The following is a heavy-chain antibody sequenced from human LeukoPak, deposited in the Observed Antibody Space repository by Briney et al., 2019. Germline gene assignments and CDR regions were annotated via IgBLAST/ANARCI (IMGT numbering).Heavy chain of an antibody. D-gene: IGHD6-19*01. Sequence: PSETLSLTCTVSGGSISSYYWSWIRQPPGKGLEWIGYIYYSGSTNYNPSLKSRVTISVDTSKNQFSLKLSSVTAADTAVYYCARDRVAVAGAFYYYYGMDVWGQGTTVTVSS. V-gene: IGHV4-59*01. J-gene: IGHJ6*02. CDR2: IYYSGST. CDR3: ARDRVAVAGAFYYYYGMDV. CDR1: GGSISSYY.